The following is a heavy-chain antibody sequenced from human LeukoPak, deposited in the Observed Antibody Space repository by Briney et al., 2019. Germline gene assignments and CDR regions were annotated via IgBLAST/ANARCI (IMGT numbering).Heavy chain of an antibody. J-gene: IGHJ4*02. V-gene: IGHV4-38-2*02. D-gene: IGHD3-22*01. CDR3: ARDLAHYDSSGYYFFDY. CDR2: IYHSGST. Sequence: SETLSLTCTVSGYSISSGYYWGWIRQPPGKGLEWIGSIYHSGSTYYNPSLKSRVTISVDTSKNQFSLKLSSVTAADTAVYYCARDLAHYDSSGYYFFDYWGQGTLVTVSS. CDR1: GYSISSGYY.